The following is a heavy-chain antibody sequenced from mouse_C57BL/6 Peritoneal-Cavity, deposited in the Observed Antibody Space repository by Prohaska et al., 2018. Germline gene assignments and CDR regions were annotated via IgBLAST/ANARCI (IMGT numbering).Heavy chain of an antibody. V-gene: IGHV1-81*01. CDR3: ARDDVDYAMDY. Sequence: QVQLQQSGAELARPGASVKLSCKASGYTFTSYGISWVKQRTGQGLEWIGEIYPRSGNTYYNEKFKGKATLTADKSSSTAYMERRSLTSEDSAVYFCARDDVDYAMDYWGQGTSVTVSS. CDR1: GYTFTSYG. CDR2: IYPRSGNT. D-gene: IGHD2-12*01. J-gene: IGHJ4*01.